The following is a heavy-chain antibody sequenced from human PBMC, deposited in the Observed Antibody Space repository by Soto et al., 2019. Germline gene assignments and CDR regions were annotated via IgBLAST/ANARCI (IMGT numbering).Heavy chain of an antibody. D-gene: IGHD6-13*01. J-gene: IGHJ4*02. CDR1: GGSFSGYY. CDR2: INHSGST. CDR3: ARSGYSSSWYPFDY. V-gene: IGHV4-34*01. Sequence: QVQLQQWGAGLLKPSETLSLTCAVYGGSFSGYYWSWIRQPPGKGLEWIGEINHSGSTNYNPSLKSRVTISVDTSKNQFSLKLSSVTAADTAVYYCARSGYSSSWYPFDYWGQGTLVTVSS.